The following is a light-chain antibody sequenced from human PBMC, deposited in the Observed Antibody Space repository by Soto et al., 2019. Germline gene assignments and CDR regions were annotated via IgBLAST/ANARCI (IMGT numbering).Light chain of an antibody. V-gene: IGLV2-8*01. CDR1: SSDVGGYNS. Sequence: QSALTQPPSASGSPGQSVTIPCTGTSSDVGGYNSVSWYQQHPGKVPKLMIYEVSKRPSGVPDRFSGSKSGNTASLTVSGLQAEDGADYYCSSYAGSNNLVFGAGTKLTVL. CDR2: EVS. CDR3: SSYAGSNNLV. J-gene: IGLJ2*01.